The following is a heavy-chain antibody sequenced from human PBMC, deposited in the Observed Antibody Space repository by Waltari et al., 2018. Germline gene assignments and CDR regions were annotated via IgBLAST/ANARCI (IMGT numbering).Heavy chain of an antibody. J-gene: IGHJ5*02. CDR1: GYVFTTHY. CDR2: INPSSGRS. D-gene: IGHD2-21*02. V-gene: IGHV1-46*01. Sequence: QVNLVQSGAEVKIPGASVRVSCKTSGYVFTTHYVHWVRQAPGQGLEWVGVINPSSGRSGFAQTFEGRVALTADTSTNTFYMELSSLRSADTAVYFCARGDAVSIPTALASYKYFDPWGQGTQVTVSS. CDR3: ARGDAVSIPTALASYKYFDP.